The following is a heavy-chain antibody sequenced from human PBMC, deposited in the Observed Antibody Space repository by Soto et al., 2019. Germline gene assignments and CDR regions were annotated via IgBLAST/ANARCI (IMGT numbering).Heavy chain of an antibody. CDR1: GFAFSSYW. Sequence: GSLRLSCAASGFAFSSYWMSWVRQAPGKGLEWVANIKQDGSEKYYVDSVKGRFTISRDNSKSTLYLQINSLRAEDTAVYYCAKTRGAMIYAISVYGMDVWGQGTTVTVSS. J-gene: IGHJ6*02. CDR3: AKTRGAMIYAISVYGMDV. V-gene: IGHV3-7*03. D-gene: IGHD2-8*01. CDR2: IKQDGSEK.